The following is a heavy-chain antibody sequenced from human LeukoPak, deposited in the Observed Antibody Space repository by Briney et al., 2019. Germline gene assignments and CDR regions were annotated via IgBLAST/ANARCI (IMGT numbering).Heavy chain of an antibody. CDR3: ARESKPGIAVAGTFSNNDY. CDR2: ISAYNGNT. J-gene: IGHJ4*02. Sequence: ASVKVSCKASGYTFSQYGISWVRQAPGQGLEWMGWISAYNGNTNYAQKLQGRVTMTADTSTSTAYMELRSPRSDDTAVYYCARESKPGIAVAGTFSNNDYWGQGTLVTVSS. CDR1: GYTFSQYG. V-gene: IGHV1-18*04. D-gene: IGHD6-19*01.